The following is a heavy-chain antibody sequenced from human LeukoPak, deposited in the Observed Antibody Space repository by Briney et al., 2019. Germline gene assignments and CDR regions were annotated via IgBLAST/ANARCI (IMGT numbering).Heavy chain of an antibody. CDR3: AKDLFGSGSYEY. V-gene: IGHV3-30*02. CDR1: GFSFSTAD. J-gene: IGHJ4*02. D-gene: IGHD3-10*01. CDR2: LRSGGNDK. Sequence: GGSLRLSCAASGFSFSTADMHWVRQAPGKGLEWVAFLRSGGNDKYYAGSVKGRFTISRDNSKNTLFLQMNSLRAEDTAVHYCAKDLFGSGSYEYWGQGTLVTVSS.